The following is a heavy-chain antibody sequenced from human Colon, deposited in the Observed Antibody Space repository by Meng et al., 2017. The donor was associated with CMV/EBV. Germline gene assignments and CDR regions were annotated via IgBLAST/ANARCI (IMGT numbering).Heavy chain of an antibody. D-gene: IGHD2-2*01. CDR1: GFTFSNYE. CDR2: ISRSGDII. CDR3: ARDLVVPAAIVYHYYYYGMDV. V-gene: IGHV3-48*03. Sequence: GESLKISCAASGFTFSNYEMNWVRQAPGKGLEWVSYISRSGDIIYDAESVKGRFTISRDNAKNALYLQMNSLRAEDTAVYYCARDLVVPAAIVYHYYYYGMDVWGQGTTVTVSS. J-gene: IGHJ6*02.